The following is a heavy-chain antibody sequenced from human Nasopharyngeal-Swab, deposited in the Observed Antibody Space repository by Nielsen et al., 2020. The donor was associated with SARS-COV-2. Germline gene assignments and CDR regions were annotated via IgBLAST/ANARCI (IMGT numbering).Heavy chain of an antibody. D-gene: IGHD4-23*01. CDR3: ARDNTVVTSEGVDI. CDR1: GGSVSSGSYY. V-gene: IGHV4-61*01. Sequence: SETLSLTCTVSGGSVSSGSYYWSWIRQPPGKGLEWIGYIYYSGSTNYNPSLTSRVTISVDTSKNQFSLKLNSVTAADTAVYYCARDNTVVTSEGVDIWGQGTMVTVSS. CDR2: IYYSGST. J-gene: IGHJ3*02.